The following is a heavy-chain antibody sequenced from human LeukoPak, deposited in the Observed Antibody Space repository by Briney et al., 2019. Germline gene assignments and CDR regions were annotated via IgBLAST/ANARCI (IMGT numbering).Heavy chain of an antibody. J-gene: IGHJ4*02. D-gene: IGHD4-17*01. CDR2: ILYDGSNK. Sequence: GGSLRLSCAASGFTFSSYAMHWVRQAPGKGLEWVAVILYDGSNKYYADSVKGRFTISRDNSKNTLYLQMNSLRAEDTAVYYCARGYGDFRVEGRYFHSWGQGTLVTVSS. CDR3: ARGYGDFRVEGRYFHS. CDR1: GFTFSSYA. V-gene: IGHV3-30-3*01.